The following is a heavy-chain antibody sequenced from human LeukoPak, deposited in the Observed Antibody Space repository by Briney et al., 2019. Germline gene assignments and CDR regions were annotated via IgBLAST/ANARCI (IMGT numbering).Heavy chain of an antibody. V-gene: IGHV3-9*01. CDR3: AKGLTSGFNRPLDY. CDR2: ISWNSGSI. Sequence: GGSLRLSCAASGFTFDDYVMHWVRQAPGKGLEWVSGISWNSGSIGYADSVKGRFTISRDNAKNSLYLQMNSLRTEDTALYYCAKGLTSGFNRPLDYWGQGTLVTVSS. J-gene: IGHJ4*02. CDR1: GFTFDDYV. D-gene: IGHD2/OR15-2a*01.